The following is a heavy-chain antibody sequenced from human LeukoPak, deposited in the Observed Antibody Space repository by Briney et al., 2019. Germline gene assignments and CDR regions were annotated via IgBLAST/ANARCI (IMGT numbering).Heavy chain of an antibody. J-gene: IGHJ4*02. CDR1: GGTFSSYA. CDR3: ARDSGPNGPFCDY. CDR2: IIPIFGTA. Sequence: GASVKVSCKASGGTFSSYAISWVRQAPGQGLEWMGGIIPIFGTANYAQKFQGRVTITADKSTSTAYMELSSLRSEDTAVYYCARDSGPNGPFCDYWGQGTLVTVSS. D-gene: IGHD6-19*01. V-gene: IGHV1-69*06.